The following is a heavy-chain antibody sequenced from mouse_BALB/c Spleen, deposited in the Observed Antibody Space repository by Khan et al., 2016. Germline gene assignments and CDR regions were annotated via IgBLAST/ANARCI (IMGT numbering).Heavy chain of an antibody. CDR2: ISYSGGT. CDR1: GDSITSGY. CDR3: AGYDGYYFDV. D-gene: IGHD2-3*01. V-gene: IGHV3-8*02. Sequence: EVQLVETGPSLVKPSQTLSLTCSVTGDSITSGYWNWIRKFPGNKLEYMGYISYSGGTYYNPSLKSRISITRDTSENQYFLQMNSVTSEDTATYYCAGYDGYYFDVWGAGTTVTVSS. J-gene: IGHJ1*01.